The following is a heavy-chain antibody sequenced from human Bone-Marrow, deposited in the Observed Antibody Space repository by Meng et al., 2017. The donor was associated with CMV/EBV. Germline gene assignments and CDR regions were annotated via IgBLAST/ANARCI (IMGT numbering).Heavy chain of an antibody. D-gene: IGHD2-2*01. CDR2: ISSSSSYI. CDR1: GFTFGDHS. Sequence: GGSLRLSCITSGFTFGDHSLNWVRQAPGKGLEWVSSISSSSSYIYYADSVKGRFTISRDNAKNSLYLQMNSLRAGDTAVYYCAREGYCSSTSCLNWFDPWGQGTLVTASS. V-gene: IGHV3-21*01. J-gene: IGHJ5*02. CDR3: AREGYCSSTSCLNWFDP.